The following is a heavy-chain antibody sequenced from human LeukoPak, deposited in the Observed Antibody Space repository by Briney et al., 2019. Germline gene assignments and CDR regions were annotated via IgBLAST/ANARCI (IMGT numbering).Heavy chain of an antibody. CDR3: ARDVFCSGNSCLRDAFDI. CDR1: GYTFTSYY. CDR2: ISAYNGKT. Sequence: GASVKVSCKASGYTFTSYYMHWVRQAPGQGLVWLGWISAYNGKTYYAENFQARVTMTTDTSTSTAYMELRSLKSDDTAVYYCARDVFCSGNSCLRDAFDIWGQGTKVTVSS. V-gene: IGHV1-18*04. J-gene: IGHJ3*02. D-gene: IGHD2-15*01.